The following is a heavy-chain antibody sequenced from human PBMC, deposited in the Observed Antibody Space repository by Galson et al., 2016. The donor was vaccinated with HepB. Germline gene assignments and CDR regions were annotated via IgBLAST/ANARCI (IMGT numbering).Heavy chain of an antibody. CDR1: GFSFSASG. CDR2: IRSKVNSYST. CDR3: TRQEGFDFWTGYYDY. J-gene: IGHJ4*01. Sequence: SLRLSCAASGFSFSASGMHWVRQASGKGLEWVGRIRSKVNSYSTTYAVSVQGRFTISRDDSTNTMYLQMNSLKTEDTAVYFCTRQEGFDFWTGYYDYWG. V-gene: IGHV3-73*01. D-gene: IGHD3/OR15-3a*01.